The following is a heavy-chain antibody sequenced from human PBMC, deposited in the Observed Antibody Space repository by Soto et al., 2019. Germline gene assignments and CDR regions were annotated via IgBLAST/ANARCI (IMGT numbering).Heavy chain of an antibody. V-gene: IGHV3-21*01. CDR2: ISGSSSYR. J-gene: IGHJ4*02. Sequence: GGSLGLSCAASGFTFGDYGFNWARQAPGKGLEWVSSISGSSSYRYYADSMKGRFTISRDNAKNSLFLEMNSLGAEDTAVYYCARSNYFAIDYWGQGVLVTVSS. CDR1: GFTFGDYG. CDR3: ARSNYFAIDY. D-gene: IGHD4-4*01.